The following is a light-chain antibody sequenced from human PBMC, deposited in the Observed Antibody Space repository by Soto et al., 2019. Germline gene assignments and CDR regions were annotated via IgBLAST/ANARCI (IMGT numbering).Light chain of an antibody. CDR1: QTISGY. J-gene: IGKJ1*01. CDR3: QQYNSYSLT. CDR2: AAS. V-gene: IGKV1-5*01. Sequence: DIQMTQSPSSLSASVGDRVTITCRASQTISGYLNWYQQKPGKAPELLIYAASYLGNGVPSRFSGSASGTEFTLTISSLQPDDFATYHCQQYNSYSLTFGQGTKVDIK.